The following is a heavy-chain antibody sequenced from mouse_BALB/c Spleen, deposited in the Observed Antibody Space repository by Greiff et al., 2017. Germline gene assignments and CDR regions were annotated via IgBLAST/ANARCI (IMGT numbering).Heavy chain of an antibody. Sequence: QVQLQQSGPELVKPGASVKMSCKASGYTFTSYVMHWVKQKPGQGLEWIGRIYPGDGDTNYNGKFKGKATLTADKSSSTAYMQLSSLTSVDSAVYFCARDGRGYWGQGTTLTVSS. CDR3: ARDGRGY. CDR1: GYTFTSYV. CDR2: IYPGDGDT. V-gene: IGHV1-82*01. J-gene: IGHJ2*01.